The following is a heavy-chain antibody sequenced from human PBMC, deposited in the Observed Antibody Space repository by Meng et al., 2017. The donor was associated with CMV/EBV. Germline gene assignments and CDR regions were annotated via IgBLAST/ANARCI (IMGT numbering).Heavy chain of an antibody. CDR1: GGSISTYY. Sequence: SETLSLTCTVSGGSISTYYWNWIRQFPGRGLEWIGYVYYSGSTNYNPSLRSRVIMSVDTSKNQFSLKLSSVTAADTAVYYCARVGGGCSSTSCSPIDYWGQGTLVTVSS. V-gene: IGHV4-59*12. CDR3: ARVGGGCSSTSCSPIDY. CDR2: VYYSGST. D-gene: IGHD2-2*01. J-gene: IGHJ4*02.